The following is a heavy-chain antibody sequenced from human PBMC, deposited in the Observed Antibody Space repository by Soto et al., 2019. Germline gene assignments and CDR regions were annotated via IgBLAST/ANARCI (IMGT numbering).Heavy chain of an antibody. Sequence: QVQLQESGPGLVKPSQTLSLTCTVSVGSISSGGYYWSGIRQPPVKGPEWIGYIDYSGSTYDNPSLKSRVTISVDTSKNQFSLKRSSVTAADTAVYYWARDGEGGAITLGLGGYFDYWGQGTLVTVSS. CDR2: IDYSGST. D-gene: IGHD3-16*01. CDR1: VGSISSGGYY. J-gene: IGHJ4*02. CDR3: ARDGEGGAITLGLGGYFDY. V-gene: IGHV4-31*03.